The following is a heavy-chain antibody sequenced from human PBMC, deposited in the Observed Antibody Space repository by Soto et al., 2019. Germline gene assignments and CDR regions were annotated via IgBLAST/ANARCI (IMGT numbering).Heavy chain of an antibody. V-gene: IGHV3-48*03. CDR1: GFTFSSSE. Sequence: EVQLVESGGGLVQPGGSLRLSCAVSGFTFSSSEMYWVRQAPGKGLEWISYIHPSGQPIFYADSVKGRFTISRDNANNSLFLQMNSLRAEDTAVYYCARRARRWGQWTMVTVSS. D-gene: IGHD1-26*01. J-gene: IGHJ3*01. CDR2: IHPSGQPI. CDR3: ARRARR.